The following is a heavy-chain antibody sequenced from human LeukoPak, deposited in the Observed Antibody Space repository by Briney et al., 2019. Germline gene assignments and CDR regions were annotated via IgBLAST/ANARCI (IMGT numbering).Heavy chain of an antibody. J-gene: IGHJ4*02. CDR3: VRDKGHFAVDY. CDR1: GGSISSRGYF. Sequence: PSETLSLTCTVSGGSISSRGYFWGWIRQPPGKGLEWIGSIDYSGGTYYIPSLKGRITISPDTSKNHFSLELNSVTAADTAVYYCVRDKGHFAVDYWGQGTLVTVSS. D-gene: IGHD3-3*02. V-gene: IGHV4-39*07. CDR2: IDYSGGT.